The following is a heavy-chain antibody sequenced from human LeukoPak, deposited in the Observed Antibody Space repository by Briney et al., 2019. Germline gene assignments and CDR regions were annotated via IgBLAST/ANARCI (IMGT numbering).Heavy chain of an antibody. CDR3: AGDSGYLSVDYAPLRY. J-gene: IGHJ4*02. V-gene: IGHV1-18*01. CDR2: ISAYNGNT. D-gene: IGHD5-12*01. Sequence: ASVKVSCKASGYTFTSYGISWVRQAPGQGLEWMGWISAYNGNTNYAQKLQGRVTMTTDTSTSTAYMELRSLRSDDTAVYYCAGDSGYLSVDYAPLRYWGQGTLVTVSS. CDR1: GYTFTSYG.